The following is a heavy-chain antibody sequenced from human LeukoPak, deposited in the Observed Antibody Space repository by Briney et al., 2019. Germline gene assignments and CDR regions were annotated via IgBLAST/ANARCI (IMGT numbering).Heavy chain of an antibody. Sequence: PGGSLTLSCAASGFTFSSYAMNWVRQAPGKGLEWVANIDRDGSERYYLASVKARFPLSRDSAHRSLYLQMTGLRAEDTAVSYCARAPVLFGAYYYMDVWGKGTTVTVSS. CDR2: IDRDGSER. D-gene: IGHD3-10*02. V-gene: IGHV3-7*01. J-gene: IGHJ6*03. CDR1: GFTFSSYA. CDR3: ARAPVLFGAYYYMDV.